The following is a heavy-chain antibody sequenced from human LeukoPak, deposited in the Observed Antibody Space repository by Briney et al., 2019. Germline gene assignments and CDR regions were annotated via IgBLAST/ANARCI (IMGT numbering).Heavy chain of an antibody. V-gene: IGHV3-23*01. CDR1: EPTFNNYA. Sequence: SGGSLRLSCAASEPTFNNYAMTWVRQAPGKGLEWVSTISGSGDTTYYADSVTGRFTISRDNSKSTVFLQMNSLSADDTAVYYCARALRAAHRPVYTYYYMDVWGKGTPVTVSS. CDR2: ISGSGDTT. D-gene: IGHD5/OR15-5a*01. CDR3: ARALRAAHRPVYTYYYMDV. J-gene: IGHJ6*03.